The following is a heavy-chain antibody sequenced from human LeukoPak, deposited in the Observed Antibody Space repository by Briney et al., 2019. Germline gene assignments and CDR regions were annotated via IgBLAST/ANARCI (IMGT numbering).Heavy chain of an antibody. CDR3: ARASGSYWWFDS. Sequence: ASVKVSCKASGGTFSSYAISWVRQAPGQGLEWMGCVNPNSGDTNYAQKFQGSVTMTRDTSISTAYMELSRLRSDDTAVYYCARASGSYWWFDSWGQGTLVTVSS. D-gene: IGHD1-26*01. V-gene: IGHV1-2*02. CDR1: GGTFSSYA. J-gene: IGHJ5*01. CDR2: VNPNSGDT.